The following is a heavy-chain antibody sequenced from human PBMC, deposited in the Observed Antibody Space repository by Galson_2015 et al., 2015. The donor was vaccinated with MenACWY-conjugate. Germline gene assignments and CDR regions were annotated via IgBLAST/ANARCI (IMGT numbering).Heavy chain of an antibody. V-gene: IGHV3-53*01. CDR2: ICSGSTT. J-gene: IGHJ5*02. CDR3: ARSTVGYGERWLHP. CDR1: GFTFSRYW. Sequence: SLRLSCAASGFTFSRYWMHWVRQAPGEGLEWVSIICSGSTTKYADSVKGRFTISGDNSKSTVYLQMNSLRVEDTAMYYCARSTVGYGERWLHPWGQGIPVTVSS. D-gene: IGHD5-12*01.